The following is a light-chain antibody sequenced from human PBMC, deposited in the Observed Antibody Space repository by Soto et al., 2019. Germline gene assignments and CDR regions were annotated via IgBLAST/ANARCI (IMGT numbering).Light chain of an antibody. Sequence: DIQMNQSPSSLSASVGDRVTITCQASQDISNYLNWYQQKPGKTPKLLIYDASNLETGVPSRSSGSGSGTDFTFTISSLQPEDIATYYCQQYDNLLWTFGQGTKVEIK. J-gene: IGKJ1*01. V-gene: IGKV1-33*01. CDR2: DAS. CDR1: QDISNY. CDR3: QQYDNLLWT.